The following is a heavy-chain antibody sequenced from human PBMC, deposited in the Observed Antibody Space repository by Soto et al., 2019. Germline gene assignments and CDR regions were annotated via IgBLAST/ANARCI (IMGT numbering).Heavy chain of an antibody. J-gene: IGHJ4*02. CDR2: IYWDDNE. Sequence: QITLKESGPTLVKPTQTLTLTCTFSGFSLTTQGVHVGWIRQPPGKALEWLALIYWDDNEVYSPSLNNRLTITKDTSKRQVVLTLATVDPVDTATYYCVYRDCGDYFVQFWGQGILVNVSS. D-gene: IGHD4-17*01. V-gene: IGHV2-5*02. CDR1: GFSLTTQGVH. CDR3: VYRDCGDYFVQF.